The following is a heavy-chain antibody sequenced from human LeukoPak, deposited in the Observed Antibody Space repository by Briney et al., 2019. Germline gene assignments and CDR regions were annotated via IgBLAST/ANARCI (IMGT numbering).Heavy chain of an antibody. Sequence: PSETLSLTCTVSGGSISSSSYYWGWIRQPPGKGLEWIGSIYYSGNTYYNPSLKSRVTISVDTSKNQFSLKLSSVTAADTAVYYCARLDVKYSSSWPSLDYWGQGTLVTVSS. CDR1: GGSISSSSYY. D-gene: IGHD6-13*01. J-gene: IGHJ4*02. CDR2: IYYSGNT. CDR3: ARLDVKYSSSWPSLDY. V-gene: IGHV4-39*01.